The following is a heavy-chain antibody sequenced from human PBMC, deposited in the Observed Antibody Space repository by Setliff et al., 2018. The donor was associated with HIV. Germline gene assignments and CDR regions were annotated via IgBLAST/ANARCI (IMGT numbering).Heavy chain of an antibody. CDR1: GYFISSGYY. D-gene: IGHD3-10*01. Sequence: KASETLSLTCAVSGYFISSGYYWGWIRQPPGKGLEWIGSIYHSGSTYYNPSLKSRVTISVDTSKNQFSLKLSSVTAADTAVYYCARGVRIRVVTATYFDYWGQGTLVTVSS. CDR2: IYHSGST. V-gene: IGHV4-38-2*01. J-gene: IGHJ4*02. CDR3: ARGVRIRVVTATYFDY.